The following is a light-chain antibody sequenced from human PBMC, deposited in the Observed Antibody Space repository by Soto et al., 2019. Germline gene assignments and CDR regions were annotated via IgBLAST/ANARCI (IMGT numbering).Light chain of an antibody. J-gene: IGLJ2*01. CDR1: SSDVGTYNL. CDR2: EGS. V-gene: IGLV2-23*03. CDR3: CSYAGISTFVV. Sequence: QSALTQPASVSGSPGQSITLSCTGTSSDVGTYNLVSWYQQHPGKAPKLMIYEGSKRPSGVSNRFSGSKSGNTASLTISGLQAEDEADSYCCSYAGISTFVVFGGGTKLTVL.